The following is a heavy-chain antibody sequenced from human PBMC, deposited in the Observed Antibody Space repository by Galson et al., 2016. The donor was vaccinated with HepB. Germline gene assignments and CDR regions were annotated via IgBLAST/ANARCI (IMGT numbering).Heavy chain of an antibody. J-gene: IGHJ6*02. V-gene: IGHV1-69*13. CDR3: ASPPMVFDGYNSDYYYYGMDV. CDR2: IIPMFGTG. Sequence: SVKVSCKASGSTFSSYAISWVRQAPGQGLEWMGGIIPMFGTGNHAQKFQDRITITADESTSTAYMELRSLRSEDTAVYFCASPPMVFDGYNSDYYYYGMDVWGQGTTVTVSS. D-gene: IGHD5-24*01. CDR1: GSTFSSYA.